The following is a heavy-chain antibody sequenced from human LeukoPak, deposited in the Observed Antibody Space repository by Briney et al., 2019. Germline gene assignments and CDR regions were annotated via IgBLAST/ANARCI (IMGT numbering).Heavy chain of an antibody. CDR1: GFTFSSYA. CDR3: VGFRATAGLY. J-gene: IGHJ4*02. Sequence: PGGSLRLSCSASGFTFSSYAMYWVRQAPGKGLEYVSAITSNGGSAYYADSVKGRFTISRDNSRNTLYLQMSSLRADDTAVYCCVGFRATAGLYWGQGTLVTVSS. D-gene: IGHD6-13*01. CDR2: ITSNGGSA. V-gene: IGHV3-64D*06.